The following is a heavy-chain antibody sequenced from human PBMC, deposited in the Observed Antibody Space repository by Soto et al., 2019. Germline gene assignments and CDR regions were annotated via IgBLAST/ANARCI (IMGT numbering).Heavy chain of an antibody. D-gene: IGHD6-6*01. CDR2: ISPSGTT. CDR3: ARAPKVSGSAKTSTDF. CDR1: SGSLSGYY. V-gene: IGHV4-34*01. Sequence: SETLSLTCSLYSGSLSGYYWSWIRQPPGKGLEWIGEISPSGTTNYSPSLKSRVSISVDTSKNQFSLNLTSLTAADTAVYYCARAPKVSGSAKTSTDFWGQGSLVTVSS. J-gene: IGHJ4*02.